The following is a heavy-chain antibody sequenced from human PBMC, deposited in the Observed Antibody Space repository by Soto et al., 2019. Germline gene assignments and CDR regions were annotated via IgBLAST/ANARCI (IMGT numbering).Heavy chain of an antibody. Sequence: SETLSLTCTVSGASITYGGYSWSWIRQPAGKGLEWIGCINHLESTNYNPSLKSRVTISVDTSKNQFSLRLRSVTAADTAVYYCARKLYGTFDYWGQGTLVTVSS. D-gene: IGHD1-7*01. CDR3: ARKLYGTFDY. CDR2: INHLEST. CDR1: GASITYGGYS. V-gene: IGHV4-30-2*01. J-gene: IGHJ4*02.